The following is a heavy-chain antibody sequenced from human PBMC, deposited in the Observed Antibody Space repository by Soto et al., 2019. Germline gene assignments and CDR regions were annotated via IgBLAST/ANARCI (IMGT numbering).Heavy chain of an antibody. Sequence: GESLKSSWKGSGYSFTSYWIGWVRQMPGKGLELMVIIYPGDSDTRYSPSFQGKVTISAHKSISTAYLQWSSLKASDTAMYYCARSVLAPAVADXWGQGTLVTASX. CDR3: ARSVLAPAVADX. D-gene: IGHD2-21*02. J-gene: IGHJ4*02. V-gene: IGHV5-51*01. CDR2: IYPGDSDT. CDR1: GYSFTSYW.